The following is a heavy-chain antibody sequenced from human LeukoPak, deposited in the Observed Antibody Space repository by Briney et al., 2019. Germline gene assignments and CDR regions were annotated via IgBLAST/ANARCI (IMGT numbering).Heavy chain of an antibody. D-gene: IGHD6-13*01. CDR3: ARVGIDSSSWYFPEFAFDI. J-gene: IGHJ3*02. CDR1: GVPIISHY. Sequence: PSGALSLPCPGSGVPIISHYWGWIRQPPGEGLEGIGYIYYRGSTNYNPSLKSRVTISVDTSKNQFSLKLSSVTAADTAVYYCARVGIDSSSWYFPEFAFDIWGQGTMVTVSS. CDR2: IYYRGST. V-gene: IGHV4-59*11.